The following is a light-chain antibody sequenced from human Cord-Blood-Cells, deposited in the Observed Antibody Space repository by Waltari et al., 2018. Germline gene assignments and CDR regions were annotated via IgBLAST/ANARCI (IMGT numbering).Light chain of an antibody. V-gene: IGLV2-11*01. J-gene: IGLJ2*01. CDR2: DVS. CDR1: SSDVGGYNY. CDR3: CSYAGSYTLV. Sequence: QSALTQPRSVSGSPGPSVTLSCTGTSSDVGGYNYVSWYQQHPGKAPKLIIYDVSKRPSGVPDRFSGSKSGNTASLTISGLQAEDEADYYCCSYAGSYTLVFGGGTKLTVL.